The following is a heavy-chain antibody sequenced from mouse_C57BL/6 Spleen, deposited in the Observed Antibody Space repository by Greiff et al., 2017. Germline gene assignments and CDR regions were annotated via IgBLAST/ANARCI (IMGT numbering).Heavy chain of an antibody. CDR3: TTPMVTTGNWFAY. CDR2: IDPENGDT. V-gene: IGHV14-4*01. D-gene: IGHD2-2*01. Sequence: VQLQQSGAELVRPGASVKLSCTASGFNIKDDYMHWVKQRPEQGLEWIGWIDPENGDTEYASKFQGKATITAYTATNTSYLQLSSLTSEDTAVYYCTTPMVTTGNWFAYWGQGTLVTVSA. J-gene: IGHJ3*01. CDR1: GFNIKDDY.